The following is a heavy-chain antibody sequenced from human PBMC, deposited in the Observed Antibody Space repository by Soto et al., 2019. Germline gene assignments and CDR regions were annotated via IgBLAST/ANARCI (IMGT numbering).Heavy chain of an antibody. V-gene: IGHV3-15*01. J-gene: IGHJ4*02. CDR2: IKSKTDGGTT. CDR3: THDYGDYRYYFDY. CDR1: GFTFTYAW. Sequence: KPGGSLRLSCAASGFTFTYAWMSWVRQAPGKGPEWVGRIKSKTDGGTTDYAAPVKGRFTISRDDPKNTLYLQMNSLKIEDTAVYYCTHDYGDYRYYFDYWGPGILVTVSS. D-gene: IGHD4-17*01.